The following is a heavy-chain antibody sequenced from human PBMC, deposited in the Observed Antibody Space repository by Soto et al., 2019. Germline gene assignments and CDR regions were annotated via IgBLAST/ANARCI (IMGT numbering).Heavy chain of an antibody. J-gene: IGHJ4*02. Sequence: QVQLVESGGGVVQPGRSLRLSCAASGFTFSSYAMHWVRQAPGKGLEWVAVISYDGSNKYYADSVKGRFTISRDNSKNTLYLHMNSLRAEDTAVYYCARDWWVTTLDYWGQGTLVTVSS. CDR1: GFTFSSYA. D-gene: IGHD4-17*01. V-gene: IGHV3-30-3*01. CDR2: ISYDGSNK. CDR3: ARDWWVTTLDY.